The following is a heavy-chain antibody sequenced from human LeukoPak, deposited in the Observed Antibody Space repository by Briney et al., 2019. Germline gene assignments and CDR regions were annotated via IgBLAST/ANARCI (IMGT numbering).Heavy chain of an antibody. D-gene: IGHD2-8*02. CDR3: ARDWWLDGSGAFDI. Sequence: ASVKVSCKASVYTFTSNYMHCVRQAPGQGLEWMGWINPNNGGTNFAQKFQGRVTMTRDTSVSTAYMELGSLTSDDTAVYYCARDWWLDGSGAFDIWGQGTMVTVSS. CDR1: VYTFTSNY. V-gene: IGHV1-2*02. CDR2: INPNNGGT. J-gene: IGHJ3*02.